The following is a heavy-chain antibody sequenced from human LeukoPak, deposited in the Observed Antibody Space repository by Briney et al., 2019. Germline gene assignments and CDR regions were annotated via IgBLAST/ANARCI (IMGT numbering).Heavy chain of an antibody. CDR1: GFTFSNAW. CDR3: ANGLAASGNFLLRDYYYFIDV. V-gene: IGHV3-23*01. D-gene: IGHD1-26*01. Sequence: PGGSLRLSCAASGFTFSNAWMSWVRQAPGKGLEWVSTINGNGAATYYADSFKGRFLISRDDSKSTVYLRMNKLRVEDSGLYYCANGLAASGNFLLRDYYYFIDVWGKGTTVIVSS. J-gene: IGHJ6*03. CDR2: INGNGAAT.